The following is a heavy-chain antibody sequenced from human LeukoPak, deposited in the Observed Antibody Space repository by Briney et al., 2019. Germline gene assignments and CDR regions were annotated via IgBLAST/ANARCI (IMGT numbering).Heavy chain of an antibody. D-gene: IGHD3-16*01. CDR1: GFTFTDAW. CDR2: IKSKSSGRTT. J-gene: IGHJ4*02. Sequence: KPGESLRLSCAASGFTFTDAWMTLVRQGPGGGLEWVGRIKSKSSGRTTDYTAPVKGRFSISRDDSKNTVFLQMNSLKNEDTAVYYCATSRGIRGEYWGQGTLVIVSS. V-gene: IGHV3-15*01. CDR3: ATSRGIRGEY.